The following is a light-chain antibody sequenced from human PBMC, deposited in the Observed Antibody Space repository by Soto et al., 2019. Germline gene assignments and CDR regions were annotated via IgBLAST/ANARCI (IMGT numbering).Light chain of an antibody. Sequence: DIQMTQSPSTLSASLGDRVTVTCRASQSISYWLAWYQQKPGKAPKLLIYDASSLESGVPLRFSGSRSGTEFTLTISSLQPDDFATYYRQQYSTYPLTFGGGTKVEIK. V-gene: IGKV1-5*01. J-gene: IGKJ4*01. CDR3: QQYSTYPLT. CDR1: QSISYW. CDR2: DAS.